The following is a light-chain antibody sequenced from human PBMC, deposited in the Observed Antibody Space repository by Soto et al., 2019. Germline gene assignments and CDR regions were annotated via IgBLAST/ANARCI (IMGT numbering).Light chain of an antibody. CDR3: QQYYSTPWT. Sequence: DIVMTQSPDSLSVSLGERATINCKSSQSVLYSSNNKNYLAWYQQKPGQPPKLLIYWASTRESGVPDRFSGSGSGKDFTLTISSLLAEDVEVYYCQQYYSTPWTFGQGTKVEIK. V-gene: IGKV4-1*01. CDR2: WAS. J-gene: IGKJ1*01. CDR1: QSVLYSSNNKNY.